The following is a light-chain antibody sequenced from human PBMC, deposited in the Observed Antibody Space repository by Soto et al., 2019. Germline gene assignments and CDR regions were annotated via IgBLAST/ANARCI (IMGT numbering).Light chain of an antibody. CDR2: DAS. CDR3: QQCSNWPWT. CDR1: QSVSSY. V-gene: IGKV3-11*01. J-gene: IGKJ1*01. Sequence: EIVLTQSPATLSLSPGERATLSCRASQSVSSYLAWYHQKPGQAPRLLIYDASNRATGIPARFSGSGSGTDFTLTISSLEPEDFAFYYCQQCSNWPWTFGQGTKVEIK.